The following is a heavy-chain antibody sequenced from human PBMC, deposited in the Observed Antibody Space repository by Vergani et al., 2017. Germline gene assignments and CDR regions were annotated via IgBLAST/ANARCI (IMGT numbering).Heavy chain of an antibody. CDR1: GFTVSSNY. CDR2: IYSGGST. D-gene: IGHD2-15*01. Sequence: EVQLVESGGGLVQPGGSLRLSCAASGFTVSSNYMSWVRQAPGKGLEWVSVIYSGGSTYYADSVRGRFTISRDNSKNTLYLQMNSLRAEDTAVYYCARDDERSCSGGSCYAYYGMDVWGQGTTVTVSS. V-gene: IGHV3-66*02. J-gene: IGHJ6*02. CDR3: ARDDERSCSGGSCYAYYGMDV.